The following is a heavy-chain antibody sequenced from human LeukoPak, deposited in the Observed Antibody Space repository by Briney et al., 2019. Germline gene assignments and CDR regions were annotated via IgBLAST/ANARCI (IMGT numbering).Heavy chain of an antibody. D-gene: IGHD3-22*01. Sequence: SETLSLTCAVYGGSFGGYQWNWIRQPPGKGLEWIGEISHGEGSNYNPSLKSRVSISVDRSKNQVSLKLRSVTAADTAVYYCAGGRPSDYDTSGYSAYLYYGLDVWGRGTTVTVSS. J-gene: IGHJ6*02. CDR1: GGSFGGYQ. CDR2: ISHGEGS. CDR3: AGGRPSDYDTSGYSAYLYYGLDV. V-gene: IGHV4-34*01.